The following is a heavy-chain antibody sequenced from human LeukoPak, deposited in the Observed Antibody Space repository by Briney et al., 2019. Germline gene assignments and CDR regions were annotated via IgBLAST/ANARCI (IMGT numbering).Heavy chain of an antibody. CDR3: TRGAGYSDYEIATY. Sequence: GGSLRLSCVASGFTFSTYGMHWVRQAPGKGLEWVAVISYHGNNKYYADSVKGRFTISRDNPKNTLYLQMNSLRAEDTAVYYCTRGAGYSDYEIATYWGQGTLVTVSS. V-gene: IGHV3-30*03. D-gene: IGHD5-12*01. CDR2: ISYHGNNK. CDR1: GFTFSTYG. J-gene: IGHJ4*02.